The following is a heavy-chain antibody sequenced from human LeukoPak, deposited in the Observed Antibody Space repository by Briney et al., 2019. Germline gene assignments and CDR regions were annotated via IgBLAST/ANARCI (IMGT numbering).Heavy chain of an antibody. CDR2: IYNSAST. D-gene: IGHD4-17*01. J-gene: IGHJ4*02. CDR1: GGSVSSGSYY. V-gene: IGHV4-61*01. Sequence: SETLSLTCTVAGGSVSSGSYYWSWIRQLPGKGLEWIGYIYNSASTNYNPSLKSRVTISVDTSKNQFSLKLSSVTAADTAVYYCARDYGDYLGQGTLVTVSS. CDR3: ARDYGDY.